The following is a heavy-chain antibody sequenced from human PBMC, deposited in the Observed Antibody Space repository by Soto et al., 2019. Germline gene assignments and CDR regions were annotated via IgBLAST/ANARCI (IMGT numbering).Heavy chain of an antibody. CDR1: GFTFSSYS. D-gene: IGHD2-15*01. CDR2: ISSSSSTI. V-gene: IGHV3-48*01. Sequence: GGSLRLSCAASGFTFSSYSMNWVRQAPGKGLEWVSYISSSSSTIYYADSVKGRFTISRDNAKNSLYLQMSSLRAEDTAVYYCARGTLGYCSGGSCYSPYNYYYMDVWGKGTTVTVSS. J-gene: IGHJ6*03. CDR3: ARGTLGYCSGGSCYSPYNYYYMDV.